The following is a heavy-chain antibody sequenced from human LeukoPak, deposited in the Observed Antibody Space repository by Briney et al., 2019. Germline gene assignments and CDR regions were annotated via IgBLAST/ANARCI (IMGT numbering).Heavy chain of an antibody. CDR1: GYTFTSYY. D-gene: IGHD3-22*01. CDR2: INPSGGST. V-gene: IGHV1-46*01. Sequence: ASVKVSCKASGYTFTSYYMHWVRQAPGQGLEWMGIINPSGGSTSYAQKFQGRVTMTRDMSTSTVYMELSSLRSEDTAVYYCARVVPRRYYDQPSNKFDPWGQGTLVTVSS. CDR3: ARVVPRRYYDQPSNKFDP. J-gene: IGHJ5*02.